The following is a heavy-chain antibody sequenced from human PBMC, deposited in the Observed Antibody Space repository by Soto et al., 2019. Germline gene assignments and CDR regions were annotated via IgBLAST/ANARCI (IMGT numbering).Heavy chain of an antibody. D-gene: IGHD6-19*01. J-gene: IGHJ4*02. Sequence: SVKVSCKASGYTFTGYYMHWVRQAPGQGLEWMGWINPNSGGTNYAQKFQGWVTMTRDTSISTAYMELSRLRSDDTAVYYCARGRQSSRGYRHGSYLGYWGQGTLLPV. CDR3: ARGRQSSRGYRHGSYLGY. V-gene: IGHV1-2*04. CDR2: INPNSGGT. CDR1: GYTFTGYY.